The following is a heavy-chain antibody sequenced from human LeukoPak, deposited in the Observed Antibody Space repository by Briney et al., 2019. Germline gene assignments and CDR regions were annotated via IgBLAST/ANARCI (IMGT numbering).Heavy chain of an antibody. V-gene: IGHV3-74*01. J-gene: IGHJ5*02. D-gene: IGHD1-1*01. Sequence: PGGSLRLSCAASGFTFNRYWMHWVRQAPGKGLVWVSRINTDGRRTSYADLVKGRFTISRDNAKNTLYLQMNSLRAEDTAVYYCVRERQQVQTDWFDPWGQGTLVTVSS. CDR1: GFTFNRYW. CDR2: INTDGRRT. CDR3: VRERQQVQTDWFDP.